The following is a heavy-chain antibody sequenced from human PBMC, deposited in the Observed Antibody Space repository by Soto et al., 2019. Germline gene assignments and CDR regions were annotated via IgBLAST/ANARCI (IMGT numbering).Heavy chain of an antibody. CDR2: ISSSSSYI. V-gene: IGHV3-21*01. CDR3: ARGSVVPAASLYYYYYYGMDV. J-gene: IGHJ6*02. Sequence: EVQLVESGGGLVKPGGSLRLSCAASGFTFSSYSMNWVRQAPGKGLERVSSISSSSSYIYYADSVKGRFTISRDNAKNSLYLQMNSPRAEDTAVYYCARGSVVPAASLYYYYYYGMDVWGHGTTVTVSS. D-gene: IGHD2-2*01. CDR1: GFTFSSYS.